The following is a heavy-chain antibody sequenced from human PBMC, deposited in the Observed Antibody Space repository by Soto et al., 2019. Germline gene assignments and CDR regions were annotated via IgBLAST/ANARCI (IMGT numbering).Heavy chain of an antibody. CDR3: ARNAFHYYDSSGYYSNGYWFDP. CDR1: GGALSIYA. J-gene: IGHJ5*02. CDR2: IIPIFGTA. V-gene: IGHV1-69*13. Sequence: GASVKVSCKSSGGALSIYAISWGRQAPGQGLEWMGGIIPIFGTANYAQKFQGRVTITADESTSTAYMELSSLRPEDTAVYYCARNAFHYYDSSGYYSNGYWFDPWGQGTLVTVSS. D-gene: IGHD3-22*01.